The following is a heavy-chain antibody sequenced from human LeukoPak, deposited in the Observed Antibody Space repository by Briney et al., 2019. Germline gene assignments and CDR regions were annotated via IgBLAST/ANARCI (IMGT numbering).Heavy chain of an antibody. Sequence: GGSLRLSCAASGFTFSSYSMNWVRQAPGKGLEWVSYISSSSSTIYYADSVKGRFTIYRDNAKNSLYLQMNSLRAEDTAVYYCAKNRGAHDPEYFQHWGQGPLVTVSS. D-gene: IGHD2/OR15-2a*01. J-gene: IGHJ1*01. CDR3: AKNRGAHDPEYFQH. V-gene: IGHV3-48*04. CDR1: GFTFSSYS. CDR2: ISSSSSTI.